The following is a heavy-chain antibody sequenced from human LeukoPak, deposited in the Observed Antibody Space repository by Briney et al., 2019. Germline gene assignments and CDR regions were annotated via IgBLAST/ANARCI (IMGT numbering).Heavy chain of an antibody. Sequence: SETLSLTCTVSGGSINNDYWSWIRQPPGNGLEWIGYMYYSGSTNYNPSLKSRVTISVDTSKNQFSLRLSPVTAADTAVYYCARDVGGGWLQSWGQGTLVTVSS. CDR1: GGSINNDY. V-gene: IGHV4-59*01. J-gene: IGHJ4*02. CDR2: MYYSGST. D-gene: IGHD5-24*01. CDR3: ARDVGGGWLQS.